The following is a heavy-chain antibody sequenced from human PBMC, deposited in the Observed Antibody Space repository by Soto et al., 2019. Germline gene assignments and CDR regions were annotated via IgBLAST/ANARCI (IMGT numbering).Heavy chain of an antibody. J-gene: IGHJ4*02. D-gene: IGHD2-21*02. CDR2: MTGSGGST. V-gene: IGHV3-23*01. CDR1: GFTFTNSA. CDR3: TKDVADCGGDCFSGFDS. Sequence: HPGGSLRLSCAASGFTFTNSAMNWVRQAPGKGLEWVSTMTGSGGSTYYADSVKGRFTISRDTSKNTVYLHMNSLRAEDTAVYYCTKDVADCGGDCFSGFDSWGQGTLVTVSS.